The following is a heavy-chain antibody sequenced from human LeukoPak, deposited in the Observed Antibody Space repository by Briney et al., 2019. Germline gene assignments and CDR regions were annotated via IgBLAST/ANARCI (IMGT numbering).Heavy chain of an antibody. J-gene: IGHJ4*02. Sequence: PETLSLTCAVYGGSFSGDYWSWVRQPPGKGLEWIAEINRSGSTNYNPSLKSRVTISMDTSKDQFSLRLSSVTAADTALYYCARGVGSTEDYWGQGTLVTVSS. CDR2: INRSGST. V-gene: IGHV4-34*01. D-gene: IGHD3-10*01. CDR1: GGSFSGDY. CDR3: ARGVGSTEDY.